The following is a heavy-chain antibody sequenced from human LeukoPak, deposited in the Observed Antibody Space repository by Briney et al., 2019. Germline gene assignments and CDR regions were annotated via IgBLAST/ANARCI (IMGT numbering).Heavy chain of an antibody. D-gene: IGHD3-22*01. V-gene: IGHV3-20*04. Sequence: PGGSLRLSCAASGFTFDDYGMSWVRQAPGKGLEWVSGINWNGGSTGYADSVKGRFTISRDNAKNSLYLQMNILRAEDTALYYCARGVDSSGYWYYFDYWGQGTLVTVSS. CDR1: GFTFDDYG. CDR3: ARGVDSSGYWYYFDY. CDR2: INWNGGST. J-gene: IGHJ4*02.